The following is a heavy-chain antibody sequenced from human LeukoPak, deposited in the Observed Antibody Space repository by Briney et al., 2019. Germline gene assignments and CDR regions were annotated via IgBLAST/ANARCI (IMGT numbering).Heavy chain of an antibody. CDR3: ARAPYCIGGSCRFDY. CDR2: IKQDGSEK. V-gene: IGHV3-7*03. Sequence: GGSLRLTCAVSGFTSSSYWMSWVRQAPGKGLEWVANIKQDGSEKYYVDSVKGRFTISRDNAKNSLYLQMNSLRAEDTAVYYCARAPYCIGGSCRFDYWGQGTLVTVSS. J-gene: IGHJ4*02. D-gene: IGHD2-15*01. CDR1: GFTSSSYW.